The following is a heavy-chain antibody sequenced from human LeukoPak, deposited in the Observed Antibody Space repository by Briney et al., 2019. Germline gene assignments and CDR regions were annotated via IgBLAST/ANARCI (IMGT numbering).Heavy chain of an antibody. CDR2: ISSSSSYI. D-gene: IGHD3-22*01. Sequence: GGSLRLSCAASGFTFSSYSMNWVRQAPGKGLEWVSSISSSSSYIYYADSVKGRFTISRDNAKNSLYLQMNSLRAEDTALYYCAKEDSSGYYRARYFDYWGQGTLVTVSS. CDR1: GFTFSSYS. J-gene: IGHJ4*02. CDR3: AKEDSSGYYRARYFDY. V-gene: IGHV3-21*04.